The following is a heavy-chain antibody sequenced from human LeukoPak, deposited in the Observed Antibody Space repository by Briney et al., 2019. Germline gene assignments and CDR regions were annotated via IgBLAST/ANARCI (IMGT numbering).Heavy chain of an antibody. CDR2: INHSGST. CDR3: ARGAPLDYYYGMDV. J-gene: IGHJ6*02. Sequence: PSETLSLTCAVYGGSFSGYYWSWIRQPPGKGLEWIGEINHSGSTNYNASLKSRVTISVDTSKNQFSLKLSSVTAADTAVYYCARGAPLDYYYGMDVWGQGTTVTVSS. V-gene: IGHV4-34*01. CDR1: GGSFSGYY. D-gene: IGHD3-3*02.